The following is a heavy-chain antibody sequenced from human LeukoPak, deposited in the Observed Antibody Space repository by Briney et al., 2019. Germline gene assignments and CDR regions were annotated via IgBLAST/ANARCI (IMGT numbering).Heavy chain of an antibody. CDR3: ATTPPSSSSPGGYNWFDP. Sequence: ATVKISCKVSGYTFTDYYMHWVQQAPGKGLEWMGLVDPEDGETIYAEKFQGRDTITADTSTDTAYMELSSLRSEDTAVYYCATTPPSSSSPGGYNWFDPWGQGTLVTVSS. V-gene: IGHV1-69-2*01. D-gene: IGHD6-6*01. CDR2: VDPEDGET. J-gene: IGHJ5*02. CDR1: GYTFTDYY.